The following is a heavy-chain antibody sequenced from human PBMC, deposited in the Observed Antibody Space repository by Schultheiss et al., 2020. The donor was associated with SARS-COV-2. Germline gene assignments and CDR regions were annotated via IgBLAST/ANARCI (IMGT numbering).Heavy chain of an antibody. CDR1: GFTFSDYY. D-gene: IGHD3-22*01. V-gene: IGHV3-11*06. Sequence: GGSLRLSCAASGFTFSDYYMSWIRQAPGKGLEWVSYISASRSHTNYADSVKGRFTISRDNAKNSLYLQMNSLRAEDTAVYYCARGNYYDSSGYVVYWGQGTLVTVSS. J-gene: IGHJ4*02. CDR3: ARGNYYDSSGYVVY. CDR2: ISASRSHT.